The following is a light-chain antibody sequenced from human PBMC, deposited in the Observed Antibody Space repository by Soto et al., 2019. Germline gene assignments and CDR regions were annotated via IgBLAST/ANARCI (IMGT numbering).Light chain of an antibody. Sequence: EVVLTQSPATLSLSPGGRATLSCRASQSVGLSLAWYQQKPGQAPRLLIYDASTRATGIPDRFSGSGSETDFTLTISSLEPEDLGVYYCLHRMNWPLTFGQGTRLEIK. V-gene: IGKV3-11*01. CDR2: DAS. CDR3: LHRMNWPLT. CDR1: QSVGLS. J-gene: IGKJ5*01.